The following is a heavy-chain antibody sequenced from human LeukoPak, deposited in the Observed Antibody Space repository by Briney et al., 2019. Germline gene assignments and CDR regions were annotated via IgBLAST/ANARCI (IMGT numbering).Heavy chain of an antibody. CDR3: ARSSGCIDY. D-gene: IGHD6-19*01. V-gene: IGHV1-46*01. Sequence: ASVKVSCKASGYTFTSYYIHWVLQAPGQGLEWMGIINPSGGSTTYAQKFQGRVTMTRDTSTSTVYMELSSLRSEDTAVYYCARSSGCIDYWGQGALVTVSS. J-gene: IGHJ4*02. CDR2: INPSGGST. CDR1: GYTFTSYY.